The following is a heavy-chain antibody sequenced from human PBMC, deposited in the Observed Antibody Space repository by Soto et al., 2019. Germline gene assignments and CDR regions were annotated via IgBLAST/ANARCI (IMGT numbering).Heavy chain of an antibody. J-gene: IGHJ5*02. V-gene: IGHV4-39*01. CDR3: ARQRSLLWFGELFLNWFDP. CDR1: GGSISSSSYY. D-gene: IGHD3-10*01. CDR2: IYYSGST. Sequence: SETLSLTCTVSGGSISSSSYYWGWIRQPPGKGLEWIGSIYYSGSTYYNPSLKSRVTISVDTSKNQFSLKLSSVTAADTAVYYCARQRSLLWFGELFLNWFDPWGQGTLVTVSS.